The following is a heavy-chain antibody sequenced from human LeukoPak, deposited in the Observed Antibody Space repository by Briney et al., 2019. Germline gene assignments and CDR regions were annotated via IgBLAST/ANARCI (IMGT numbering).Heavy chain of an antibody. J-gene: IGHJ3*02. CDR2: IYYSGST. Sequence: SETLSLTCTVSGGSISSGDYYWSWIRQPPGKGLEWIGYIYYSGSTYYNPSLKSRVTISVDTSKNQFSLKLSSVTAADTAVYYCARTRWGSVFDAFDIWGQGTMVTVSS. CDR1: GGSISSGDYY. CDR3: ARTRWGSVFDAFDI. V-gene: IGHV4-30-4*01. D-gene: IGHD2-8*02.